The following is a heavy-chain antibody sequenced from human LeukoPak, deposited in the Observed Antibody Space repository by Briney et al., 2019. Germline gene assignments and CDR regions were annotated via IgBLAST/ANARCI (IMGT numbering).Heavy chain of an antibody. Sequence: SETLSLTCAVSGYPISSGYYWGWIRQPPGKGLEWIGSIYHSGSTYYNPSLKSRVTISVDTSKNQFSLKLSSVTAADAAIYYCARERSSSSDYWGQGTLVTVSS. CDR3: ARERSSSSDY. CDR2: IYHSGST. CDR1: GYPISSGYY. J-gene: IGHJ4*02. V-gene: IGHV4-38-2*02. D-gene: IGHD6-6*01.